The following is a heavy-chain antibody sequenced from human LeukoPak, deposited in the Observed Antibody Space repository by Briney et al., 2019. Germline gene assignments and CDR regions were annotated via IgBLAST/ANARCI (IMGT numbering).Heavy chain of an antibody. CDR1: GFIFSSYA. D-gene: IGHD3-22*01. CDR2: ISGSGGST. V-gene: IGHV3-23*01. J-gene: IGHJ4*02. CDR3: AKDGDYYDSGGYSSFFDY. Sequence: GGSLRPSCAASGFIFSSYAMSWVRQAPGKGLEWVSAISGSGGSTYYADSVKGRFTISRDNSKNTLSLQMNSLRAEDTAVYYCAKDGDYYDSGGYSSFFDYWGQGTLVTVSS.